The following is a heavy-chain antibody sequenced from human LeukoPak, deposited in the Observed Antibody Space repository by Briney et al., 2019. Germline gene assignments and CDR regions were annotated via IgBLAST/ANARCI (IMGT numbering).Heavy chain of an antibody. CDR3: ARLLTGATPFDY. V-gene: IGHV1-8*01. CDR1: GYTFTSYD. D-gene: IGHD1-7*01. Sequence: ASVKVSCKASGYTFTSYDINWVRQATGQGLEWMGWMNPNSGNTGYAQKFQGRVAMTRDTSISTAYMELSRLRSDDTAVYYCARLLTGATPFDYWGQGALVTVSS. CDR2: MNPNSGNT. J-gene: IGHJ4*02.